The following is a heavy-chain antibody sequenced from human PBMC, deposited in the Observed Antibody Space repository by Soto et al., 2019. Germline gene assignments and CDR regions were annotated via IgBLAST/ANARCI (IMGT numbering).Heavy chain of an antibody. Sequence: QVQLVQSGAEVKKPGSSVKVSCKASGGTFSSYAISWVRQAPGQGLEWMGGIIPIFGTANYAQKFQGRVTITADESTSTAYMEQSSLRSEDTAVYYCVRDFFDDSSGHYPPRGNIFDYWGQGTLVTVSS. CDR2: IIPIFGTA. V-gene: IGHV1-69*01. D-gene: IGHD3-22*01. CDR3: VRDFFDDSSGHYPPRGNIFDY. J-gene: IGHJ4*02. CDR1: GGTFSSYA.